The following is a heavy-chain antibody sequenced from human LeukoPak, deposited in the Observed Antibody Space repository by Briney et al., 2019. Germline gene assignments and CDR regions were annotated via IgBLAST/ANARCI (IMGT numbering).Heavy chain of an antibody. J-gene: IGHJ5*02. CDR2: INYSGNT. V-gene: IGHV4-59*08. CDR1: GGSMSSYY. D-gene: IGHD2-15*01. CDR3: ARYWWSGAAPGSWFDP. Sequence: SETLSLTCTVSGGSMSSYYWNWIRQPPGKGLEWIGYINYSGNTNYNPSLKSRVTISIDTSKNQFSLKLSSVTAVDTAVYYCARYWWSGAAPGSWFDPWGQGTLVTVSS.